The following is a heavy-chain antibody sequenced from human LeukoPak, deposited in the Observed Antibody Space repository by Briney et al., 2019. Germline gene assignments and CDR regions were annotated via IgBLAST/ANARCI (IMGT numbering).Heavy chain of an antibody. CDR1: GGSISSGSYY. J-gene: IGHJ4*02. CDR3: ARHSIAAADTIDY. V-gene: IGHV4-39*01. Sequence: SETLSLTCTVSGGSISSGSYYWSWIRQPAGKGLEWIGSIYYSGSTYYNPSLKSRVTISVDTSKNQFSLKLSSVTAADTAVYYCARHSIAAADTIDYWGQGTLVTVSS. CDR2: IYYSGST. D-gene: IGHD6-13*01.